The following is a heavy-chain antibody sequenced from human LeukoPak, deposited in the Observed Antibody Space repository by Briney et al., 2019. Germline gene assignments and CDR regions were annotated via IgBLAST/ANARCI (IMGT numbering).Heavy chain of an antibody. J-gene: IGHJ1*01. CDR2: MNPNSGNS. CDR3: VDPDR. V-gene: IGHV1-8*01. Sequence: ASAKVSCKASGYTFSRFGINWVRQAPGQGLEWMGWMNPNSGNSGFAQKFQGRVTMTRNTSIATAYMEMTNLRFDDTAVYYCVDPDRWGQGTLVTVSS. CDR1: GYTFSRFG. D-gene: IGHD3-22*01.